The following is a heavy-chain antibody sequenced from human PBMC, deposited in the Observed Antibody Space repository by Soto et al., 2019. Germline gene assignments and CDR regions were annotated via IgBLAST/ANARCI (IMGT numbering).Heavy chain of an antibody. CDR3: ARGQLKIFGVVFFPY. J-gene: IGHJ4*02. Sequence: SETLSLTCAVYGGSFSGYYWSWIRQPPGKGLEWIGEINHSGSTNYNPSLKSRVTISVDTSKNQFSLKLSSVTAADTAVYYCARGQLKIFGVVFFPYWGQGTLVTVSS. V-gene: IGHV4-34*01. CDR1: GGSFSGYY. CDR2: INHSGST. D-gene: IGHD3-3*01.